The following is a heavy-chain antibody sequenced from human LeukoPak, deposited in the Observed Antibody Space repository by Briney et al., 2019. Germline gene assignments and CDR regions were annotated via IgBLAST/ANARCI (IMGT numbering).Heavy chain of an antibody. Sequence: PSETLSLTCAVSGYSISSGYYWGWIRQPPGKGLEWIGSIYHSGSTYYNPSLKSRVTISVDTSKNQFSLKLRSVTAADTAVYYCARERSESITMVRGVLFDYWGQGTLVTVSS. J-gene: IGHJ4*02. D-gene: IGHD3-10*01. CDR3: ARERSESITMVRGVLFDY. CDR2: IYHSGST. V-gene: IGHV4-38-2*02. CDR1: GYSISSGYY.